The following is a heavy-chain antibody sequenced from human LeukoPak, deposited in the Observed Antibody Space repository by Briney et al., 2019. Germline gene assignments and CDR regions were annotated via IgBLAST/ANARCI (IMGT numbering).Heavy chain of an antibody. V-gene: IGHV1-2*04. J-gene: IGHJ5*02. CDR1: GYTFTGYY. D-gene: IGHD6-13*01. CDR3: ARAPSGYSSIPGP. Sequence: ASVKVSCKASGYTFTGYYMHWVRQAPGQGLEWMGWINPNSGGTNYAQKFQGWVTMTRDTSISTVYMELSRLRSDDTAVYYCARAPSGYSSIPGPWGQGTLVTVSS. CDR2: INPNSGGT.